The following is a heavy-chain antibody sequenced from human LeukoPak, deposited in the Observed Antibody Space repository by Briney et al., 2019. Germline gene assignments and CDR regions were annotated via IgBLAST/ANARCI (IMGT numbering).Heavy chain of an antibody. CDR1: GGSISSGGYY. CDR3: ARLGVDILSYRYAFDI. J-gene: IGHJ3*02. V-gene: IGHV4-31*03. D-gene: IGHD2-2*03. CDR2: IYYSGST. Sequence: SQTLSLTCTVSGGSISSGGYYWSWIRQHPGKGLEWVGYIYYSGSTYYNPSLKSRVTISVDTSKNQFSLKLSSVTAADTAVYYCARLGVDILSYRYAFDIWGQGTMVTVSS.